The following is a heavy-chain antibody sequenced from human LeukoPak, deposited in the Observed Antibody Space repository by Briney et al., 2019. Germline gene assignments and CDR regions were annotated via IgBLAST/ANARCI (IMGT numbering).Heavy chain of an antibody. V-gene: IGHV3-21*01. J-gene: IGHJ4*02. CDR3: VRDRGYSNFDY. D-gene: IGHD4-11*01. CDR2: ISGSSIYI. CDR1: GFTFSTYS. Sequence: GGSLRLSCAASGFTFSTYSMNWVRQAPGEGLEWVSSISGSSIYIYYANSVKGRFTISRDNAKNSLYLQMNSLKAEDTAVYYCVRDRGYSNFDYWGQGSLVTVSS.